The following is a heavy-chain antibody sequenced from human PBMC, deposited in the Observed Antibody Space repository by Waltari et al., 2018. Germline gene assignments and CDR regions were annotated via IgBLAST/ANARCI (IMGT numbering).Heavy chain of an antibody. J-gene: IGHJ5*02. V-gene: IGHV3-20*04. Sequence: EEQLVESGGGVVRPGGSLRLSCAACGFPFVHYAMAWVRQAPGKGLEWVSGINWDGSSTGYADSVKGRFTISRDNAKNSLHLHVNSLTAEDTAFYYCARVNSNYVNWFDPWGQGTLVIVSS. CDR2: INWDGSST. CDR1: GFPFVHYA. D-gene: IGHD4-4*01. CDR3: ARVNSNYVNWFDP.